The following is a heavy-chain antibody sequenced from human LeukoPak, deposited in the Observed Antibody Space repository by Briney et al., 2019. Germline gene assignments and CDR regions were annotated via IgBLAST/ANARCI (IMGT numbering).Heavy chain of an antibody. CDR2: ISGRGDSA. J-gene: IGHJ4*02. Sequence: PGGSLRLSCAVSGLNFKFYATSWVRQAPGKGLEWVSGISGRGDSADYADSVKGRFTISRVNSKNTLYLRLNSLRVEDTATYYCVKDRYCPEATCFGGGFEYWGQGTLVVVSS. CDR3: VKDRYCPEATCFGGGFEY. CDR1: GLNFKFYA. V-gene: IGHV3-23*01. D-gene: IGHD2-8*02.